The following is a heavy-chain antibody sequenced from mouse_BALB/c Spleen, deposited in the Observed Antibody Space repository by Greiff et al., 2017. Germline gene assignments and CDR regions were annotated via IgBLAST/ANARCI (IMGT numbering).Heavy chain of an antibody. CDR3: TRGITKGYYAMDY. D-gene: IGHD2-4*01. J-gene: IGHJ4*01. CDR1: GYTFTSYW. Sequence: LQQPGSELVRPGASVKLSCKASGYTFTSYWMHWVKQRHGQGLEWIGNIYPGSGSTNYDEKFKSKGTLTVDTSSSTAYMHLSSLTSEDSAVYYCTRGITKGYYAMDYWGQGTSVTVSS. V-gene: IGHV1S22*01. CDR2: IYPGSGST.